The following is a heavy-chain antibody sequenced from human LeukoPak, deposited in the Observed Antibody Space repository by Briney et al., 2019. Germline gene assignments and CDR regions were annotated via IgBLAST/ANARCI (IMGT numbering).Heavy chain of an antibody. CDR2: ITSSSSYI. J-gene: IGHJ5*02. Sequence: GGSLRLSCAASGFTFTSYNMNWVRQAPGKGLEWVSSITSSSSYIYYADSVKGRFTISRDNAKNSLYLQMDSLRVEDTAVYYCARQVPPDIVVVLPENNWFDPWGQGTLVTVSS. D-gene: IGHD2-15*01. CDR3: ARQVPPDIVVVLPENNWFDP. CDR1: GFTFTSYN. V-gene: IGHV3-21*06.